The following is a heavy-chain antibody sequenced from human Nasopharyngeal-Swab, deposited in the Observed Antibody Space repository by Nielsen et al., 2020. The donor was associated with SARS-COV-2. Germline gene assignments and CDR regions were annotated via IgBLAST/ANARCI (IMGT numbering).Heavy chain of an antibody. Sequence: GESPKISCAASGFIFSASAIHWVRQASGKGLEWVGRIGDKDHNYATTYGASVHGRFTISRDDSKNTAFLQMDSLKTEDTALYYCTTDFYFDYWGQGTLVTVSS. CDR1: GFIFSASA. J-gene: IGHJ4*02. CDR3: TTDFYFDY. V-gene: IGHV3-73*01. CDR2: IGDKDHNYAT.